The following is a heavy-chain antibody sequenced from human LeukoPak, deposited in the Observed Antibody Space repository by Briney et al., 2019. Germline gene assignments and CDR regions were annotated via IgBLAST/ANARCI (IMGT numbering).Heavy chain of an antibody. CDR1: GFTFSSYG. J-gene: IGHJ4*02. V-gene: IGHV3-30*02. Sequence: PGGSLRLSCAASGFTFSSYGMHWVRQAPGKGLEWVAFIRYDGSNKYYADSVKGRFTISRDNSKNTLYLQMNSLRAEDTAVYYCAKDHNQMTTVTTAFDYWGQGTLVTVSS. CDR3: AKDHNQMTTVTTAFDY. D-gene: IGHD4-17*01. CDR2: IRYDGSNK.